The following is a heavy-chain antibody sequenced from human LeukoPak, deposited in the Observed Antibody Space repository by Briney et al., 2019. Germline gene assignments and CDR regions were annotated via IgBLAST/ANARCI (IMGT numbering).Heavy chain of an antibody. CDR3: AREDPQATVPEGMDV. J-gene: IGHJ6*02. CDR1: GGSISTYY. Sequence: PSETLSLTCSVSGGSISTYYWSWIRQLPGKGLEWIGYIYYTGTTNYNPSLRSRVTISVDTSRNQFSLRLSSVTAADSAVYYCAREDPQATVPEGMDVWGHGTTVIVSS. D-gene: IGHD4-17*01. CDR2: IYYTGTT. V-gene: IGHV4-59*01.